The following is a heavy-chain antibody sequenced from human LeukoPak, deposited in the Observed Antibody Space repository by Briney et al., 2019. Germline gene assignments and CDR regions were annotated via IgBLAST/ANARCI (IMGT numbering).Heavy chain of an antibody. Sequence: GGSLRLSCAASGFTFSRHGMHWVRQAPGKGLEWVAFIHYDGSNKYYGDSVKGRFTISRDNAKNSVYLQMNSLRVEDTAVYYCARRPFGADYWGQGTLVTVSS. V-gene: IGHV3-30*02. CDR3: ARRPFGADY. J-gene: IGHJ4*02. CDR1: GFTFSRHG. D-gene: IGHD3-10*01. CDR2: IHYDGSNK.